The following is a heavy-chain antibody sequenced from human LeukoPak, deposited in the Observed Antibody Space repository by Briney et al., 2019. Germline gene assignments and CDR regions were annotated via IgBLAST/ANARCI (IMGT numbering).Heavy chain of an antibody. D-gene: IGHD6-19*01. CDR3: AKNRNSGWTDFDY. CDR2: ISDGGVST. V-gene: IGHV3-23*01. J-gene: IGHJ4*02. Sequence: GGSLRLSCAASGFTFSSYAMSWVRQAPGKGLEWVSTISDGGVSTYYADSVKGRFTISRDNSKNTLYLQMNSLRAEGMAVYYCAKNRNSGWTDFDYWGQGTLVTVSS. CDR1: GFTFSSYA.